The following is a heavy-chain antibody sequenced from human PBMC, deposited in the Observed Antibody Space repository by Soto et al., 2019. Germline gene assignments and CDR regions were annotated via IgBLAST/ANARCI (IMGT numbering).Heavy chain of an antibody. CDR2: INSDGSST. CDR1: GLTFSSYW. V-gene: IGHV3-74*01. D-gene: IGHD1-26*01. J-gene: IGHJ5*02. Sequence: GGSLRLSCAASGLTFSSYWMHWVRQAPGKGLVWVSRINSDGSSTSYADSVKGRFTISRDNAKNTLYLQMNSLRAEDTAVYYCARDGGGSYGRFWFDPWGQGTLVTVSS. CDR3: ARDGGGSYGRFWFDP.